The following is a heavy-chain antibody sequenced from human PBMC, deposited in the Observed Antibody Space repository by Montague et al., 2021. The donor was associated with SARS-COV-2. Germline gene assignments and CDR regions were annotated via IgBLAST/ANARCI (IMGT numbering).Heavy chain of an antibody. D-gene: IGHD3-16*02. V-gene: IGHV3-48*03. Sequence: SLRPSCAASGFTFSNYDMNWVRQAPGKGPEWISYISTSAYTTSYAGSVKGRFTISRDNGKNSLYLQMNSLIVEDTAVYYCTRDYRSIVGDGLDIWGQGTKVTVSS. CDR2: ISTSAYTT. J-gene: IGHJ3*02. CDR1: GFTFSNYD. CDR3: TRDYRSIVGDGLDI.